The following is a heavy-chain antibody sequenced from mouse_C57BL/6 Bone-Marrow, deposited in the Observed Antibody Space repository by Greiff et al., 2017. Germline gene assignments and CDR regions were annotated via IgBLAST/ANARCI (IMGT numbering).Heavy chain of an antibody. J-gene: IGHJ1*03. CDR2: IYPGDGDT. CDR1: GYAFSSYW. Sequence: QVQLQQSGAELVKPGASVKISCKASGYAFSSYWMNWVKQRPGKGLEWIEQIYPGDGDTNYNGKFKGKATLTADKSSSTAYMQLSSLTSEDSAVYFCARGATVVATDWYFDVWGTGTTVTVSS. V-gene: IGHV1-80*01. CDR3: ARGATVVATDWYFDV. D-gene: IGHD1-1*01.